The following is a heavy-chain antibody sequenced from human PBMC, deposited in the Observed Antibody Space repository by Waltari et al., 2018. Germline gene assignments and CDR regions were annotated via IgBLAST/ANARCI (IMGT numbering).Heavy chain of an antibody. V-gene: IGHV1-69*01. J-gene: IGHJ6*02. CDR1: GGTFRSYA. CDR3: ASTGGNYYYYGMDV. Sequence: QVQLVQAGAEVKKPGSSVKVSCKASGGTFRSYAISWVRPAPGQGLEWMGGIIPIFGTANYAQKFQGRVTITADESTSTAYMELSSLRSEDTAVYYCASTGGNYYYYGMDVWGQGTTVTVSS. CDR2: IIPIFGTA.